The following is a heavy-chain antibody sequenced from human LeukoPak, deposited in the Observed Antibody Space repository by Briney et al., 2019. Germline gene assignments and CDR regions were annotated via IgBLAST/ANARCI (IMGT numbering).Heavy chain of an antibody. D-gene: IGHD3-10*01. CDR3: ARPSLFGESYYFDY. CDR1: GYTFTGYY. V-gene: IGHV1-2*02. J-gene: IGHJ4*02. CDR2: INPNSGGT. Sequence: ASVKVSRKASGYTFTGYYMHWVRQAPGQGREGMGWINPNSGGTNYAQKFQGRVTMTRDTSISTAYMELSRLRSDDTAVYYCARPSLFGESYYFDYWGQGTLVTVSS.